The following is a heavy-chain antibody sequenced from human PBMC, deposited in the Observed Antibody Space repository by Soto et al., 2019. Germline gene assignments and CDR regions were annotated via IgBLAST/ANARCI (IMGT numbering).Heavy chain of an antibody. V-gene: IGHV1-18*01. CDR2: INTYNGKT. Sequence: ASVKVSCKASGGTFSSYAISWVRQAPGQGLEWMGWINTYNGKTNYAQNLQGRVTLTTDTSTSTAYMELRSLRSNDTAIYYCAMVGVYVTPSPQDVWGQGTTVTVSS. J-gene: IGHJ6*02. CDR1: GGTFSSYA. CDR3: AMVGVYVTPSPQDV. D-gene: IGHD3-16*01.